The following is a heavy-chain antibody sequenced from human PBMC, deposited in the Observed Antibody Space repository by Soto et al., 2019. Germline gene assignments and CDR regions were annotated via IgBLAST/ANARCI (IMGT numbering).Heavy chain of an antibody. V-gene: IGHV1-3*01. Sequence: ASVKVSCKASGFTFTTYAIHWLRQAPGQRPEWMGWINAGNGGTKYSQKFQGRVSITRDTSASTAYMQLSRLRSEDTAVYYCATDRGGYCSGGSCSEAWFDPWGQGTLVTVSS. CDR1: GFTFTTYA. D-gene: IGHD2-15*01. J-gene: IGHJ5*02. CDR3: ATDRGGYCSGGSCSEAWFDP. CDR2: INAGNGGT.